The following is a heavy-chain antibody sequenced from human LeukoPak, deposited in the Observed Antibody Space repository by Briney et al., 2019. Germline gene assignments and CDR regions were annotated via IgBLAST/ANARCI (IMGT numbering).Heavy chain of an antibody. Sequence: GESLKISCKGSGYSFTSYWIGWVRQMPGKGLEWMGIIYPGDSDTRYSPSFQGQVTISADKSISTAYLQWSSLKASDTAMYYCARRGDCSSTSCSAFDYWGQGTLVTVSS. CDR2: IYPGDSDT. J-gene: IGHJ4*02. CDR1: GYSFTSYW. D-gene: IGHD2-2*01. V-gene: IGHV5-51*01. CDR3: ARRGDCSSTSCSAFDY.